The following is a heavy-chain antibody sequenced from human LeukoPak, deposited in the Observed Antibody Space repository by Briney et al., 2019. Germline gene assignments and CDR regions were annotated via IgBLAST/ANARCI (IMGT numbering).Heavy chain of an antibody. J-gene: IGHJ4*02. Sequence: GGSLRLSCAASGFTFSSYAMSWVRQAPGKGLEWVSAISGSGGSTYYADSVKGRFTISRDNSKNTLYLQMNSLRAEDTAVYYCAKNSYRTQRPRAIRDYWGQGTLVTVSS. CDR3: AKNSYRTQRPRAIRDY. CDR2: ISGSGGST. CDR1: GFTFSSYA. V-gene: IGHV3-23*01. D-gene: IGHD5-18*01.